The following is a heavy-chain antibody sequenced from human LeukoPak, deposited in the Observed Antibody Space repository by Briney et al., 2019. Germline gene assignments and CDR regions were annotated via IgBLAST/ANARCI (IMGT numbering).Heavy chain of an antibody. D-gene: IGHD7-27*01. J-gene: IGHJ4*02. V-gene: IGHV1-69*13. CDR2: IIPIFSTA. CDR1: GGTFSSYA. CDR3: ARGPPHWGFDY. Sequence: ASVKVSCKASGGTFSSYAISWVRQAPGQGLEWMGGIIPIFSTANYAQKFQGRVTITADESTSTAYMELSSLTSEDTAVYYCARGPPHWGFDYWGQGTLVTVSS.